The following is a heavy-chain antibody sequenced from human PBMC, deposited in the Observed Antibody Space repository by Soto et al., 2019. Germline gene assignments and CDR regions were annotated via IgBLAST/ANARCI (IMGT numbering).Heavy chain of an antibody. CDR1: GFTFSSYE. CDR3: VRELDSSSWYFPLTHYYYYGMAV. CDR2: ISSSGSTI. Sequence: EVQLVESGGGLVQPGGSLRLSCAASGFTFSSYEMNWVRQAPGKGLEWVSYISSSGSTIYYADSVKGRFTISRDNAKNSLYLQMNSLRAEDTAVYYCVRELDSSSWYFPLTHYYYYGMAVWGQGTTVTVSS. D-gene: IGHD6-13*01. V-gene: IGHV3-48*03. J-gene: IGHJ6*02.